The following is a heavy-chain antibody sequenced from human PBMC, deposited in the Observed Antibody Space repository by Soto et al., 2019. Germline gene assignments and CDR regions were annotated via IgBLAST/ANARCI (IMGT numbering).Heavy chain of an antibody. CDR2: INHSGST. J-gene: IGHJ5*02. Sequence: SETLSLTCAVYGGSLSGYYWSWIRQPPGKGLEWIGEINHSGSTNYNPSLKSRVTISVDTSKNQFSLKLSSVTAADTAVYYCARGCEVAAAGTKWFDPWGQGTLVTVSS. CDR1: GGSLSGYY. CDR3: ARGCEVAAAGTKWFDP. V-gene: IGHV4-34*01. D-gene: IGHD6-13*01.